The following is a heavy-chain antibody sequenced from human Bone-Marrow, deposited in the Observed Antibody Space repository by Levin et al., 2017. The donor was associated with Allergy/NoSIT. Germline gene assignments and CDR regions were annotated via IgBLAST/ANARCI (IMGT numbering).Heavy chain of an antibody. CDR3: AKDSNAPITMTLGY. Sequence: PGGSLRLSCAASGFTFDDYAMHWVRQAPGKGLEWVSGISWNSGSIGYADSVKGRFTISRDNAKNSLYLQMNSLRAEDTALYYCAKDSNAPITMTLGYWGQGTLVTVSS. CDR1: GFTFDDYA. D-gene: IGHD3-22*01. J-gene: IGHJ4*02. V-gene: IGHV3-9*01. CDR2: ISWNSGSI.